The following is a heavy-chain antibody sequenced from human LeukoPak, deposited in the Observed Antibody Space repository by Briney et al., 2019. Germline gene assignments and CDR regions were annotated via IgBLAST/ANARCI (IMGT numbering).Heavy chain of an antibody. CDR2: INHSGST. CDR3: ARARLYYDFWSGLEGDAFDI. CDR1: GGSFSGYY. Sequence: SETLSLTCAVYGGSFSGYYWSWIRQPPGKGLEWIGEINHSGSTNYNPSLKSRVTISVDTSKNQFSLKLSSVTAADTAVYYCARARLYYDFWSGLEGDAFDIWGQGTMVTVSS. V-gene: IGHV4-34*01. D-gene: IGHD3-3*01. J-gene: IGHJ3*02.